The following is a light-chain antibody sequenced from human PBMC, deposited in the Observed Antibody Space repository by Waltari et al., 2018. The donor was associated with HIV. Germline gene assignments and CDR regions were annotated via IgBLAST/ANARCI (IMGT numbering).Light chain of an antibody. CDR2: GTN. CDR1: SLRTYY. J-gene: IGLJ1*01. V-gene: IGLV3-19*01. CDR3: GSRDSSGYSFA. Sequence: SSDLTQDPGVSVALGQTVRITCPGESLRTYYAAWYQQKPGQAPILVVYGTNNRPAGVPDRFSGSTSGNTASLTITGAQAVDEADYYCGSRDSSGYSFAFGPGTKVTVL.